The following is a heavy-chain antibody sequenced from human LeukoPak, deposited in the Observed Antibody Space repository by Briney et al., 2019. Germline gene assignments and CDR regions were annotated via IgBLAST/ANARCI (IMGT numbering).Heavy chain of an antibody. J-gene: IGHJ4*02. D-gene: IGHD6-13*01. CDR1: GFTFSSYA. V-gene: IGHV3-23*01. Sequence: GGSLRLSCAASGFTFSSYAMSWVRQAPGKGLEWVSAISGSGGSTYYADSVKGRFTISRDNSKNTPYLQMNSLRAEDTAVYYCAKSSGYSSAAGTGTRRYFDYWGQGTLVTVSS. CDR3: AKSSGYSSAAGTGTRRYFDY. CDR2: ISGSGGST.